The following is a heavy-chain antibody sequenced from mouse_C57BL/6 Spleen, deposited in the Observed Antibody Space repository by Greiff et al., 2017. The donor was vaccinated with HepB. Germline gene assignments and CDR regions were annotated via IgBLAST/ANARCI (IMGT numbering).Heavy chain of an antibody. D-gene: IGHD1-1*01. CDR1: GFTFSSYG. J-gene: IGHJ2*01. CDR3: ARTVVAPDY. V-gene: IGHV5-6*01. CDR2: ISSGGSYT. Sequence: EVKLMESGGDLVKPGGSLKLSCAASGFTFSSYGMSWVRQTPDKRLEWVATISSGGSYTYYPDSVKGRFTISRDNAKNTLYLQMSSLESEDTAMYYCARTVVAPDYWGQGTTLTVSS.